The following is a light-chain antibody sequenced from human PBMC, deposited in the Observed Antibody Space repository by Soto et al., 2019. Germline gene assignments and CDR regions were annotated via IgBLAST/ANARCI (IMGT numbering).Light chain of an antibody. CDR1: QSVSSTF. V-gene: IGKV3-20*01. CDR3: QHYGNPQFT. J-gene: IGKJ3*01. CDR2: GAS. Sequence: EIVLTQSPCTLSLSPGERATLSCRASQSVSSTFLGWYQQRRGQAPRLLIYGASTRATGIPDRFSGSGSGTYFTHTISGLAPEDFAVYYCQHYGNPQFTFGPGTKLDIK.